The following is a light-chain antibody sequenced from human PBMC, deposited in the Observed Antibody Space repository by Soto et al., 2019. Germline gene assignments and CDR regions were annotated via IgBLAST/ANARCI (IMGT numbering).Light chain of an antibody. CDR3: QQYGSSPKT. J-gene: IGKJ1*01. V-gene: IGKV3-20*01. CDR2: AAS. Sequence: EIVLTQSPGTLSLSPGDRATLSCRASQTISSTYLAWYQQKPGQAPRLLIYAASTRATGIPDRFSGSGSGTDFTLTISRLEPEDFGVYYCQQYGSSPKTFGQGTKVEI. CDR1: QTISSTY.